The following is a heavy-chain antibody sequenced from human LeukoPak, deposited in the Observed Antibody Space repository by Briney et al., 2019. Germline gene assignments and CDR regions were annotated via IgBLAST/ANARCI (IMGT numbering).Heavy chain of an antibody. CDR2: IYYSGSI. Sequence: PSETLSLTCTVSGGSISSYYWSWIRQPPGKGLEWIGYIYYSGSINYNPSLKSRVTISVDTSKNQFSLKLSSVTAADTAVYYCARDGNYGDYFDYWGQGTLVTVSS. D-gene: IGHD4-17*01. CDR1: GGSISSYY. J-gene: IGHJ4*02. V-gene: IGHV4-59*01. CDR3: ARDGNYGDYFDY.